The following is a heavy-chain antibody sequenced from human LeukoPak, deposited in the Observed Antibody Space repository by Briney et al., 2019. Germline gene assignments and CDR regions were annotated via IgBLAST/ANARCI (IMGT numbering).Heavy chain of an antibody. V-gene: IGHV3-21*01. CDR3: TRDRERSGYYY. J-gene: IGHJ4*02. D-gene: IGHD3-3*01. CDR2: ISSSSSYI. Sequence: GGSLRLSCAASGFTFSSYSMNWVRQAPGKGLEWVSSISSSSSYIYYADSMKGRFTISRDNAKNSLYLQMNSLRAEDTAVYYCTRDRERSGYYYWGQGTLVIVSS. CDR1: GFTFSSYS.